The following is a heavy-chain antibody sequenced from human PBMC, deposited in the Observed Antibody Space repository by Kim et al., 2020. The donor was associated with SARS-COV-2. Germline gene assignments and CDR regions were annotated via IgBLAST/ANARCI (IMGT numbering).Heavy chain of an antibody. J-gene: IGHJ4*02. CDR1: GYTFTGYY. D-gene: IGHD5-12*01. V-gene: IGHV1-2*06. CDR3: ARDRGDGYPSSDYFDY. CDR2: INPNSGGT. Sequence: ASVKVSCKASGYTFTGYYMHWVRQAPGQGLEWMGRINPNSGGTNYAQKFQGRVTMTRDTSISTAYMELSRLRSDDTAVYYCARDRGDGYPSSDYFDYWGQGTLVTVSS.